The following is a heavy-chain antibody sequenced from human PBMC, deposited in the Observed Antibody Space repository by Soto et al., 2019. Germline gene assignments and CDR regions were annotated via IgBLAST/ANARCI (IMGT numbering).Heavy chain of an antibody. J-gene: IGHJ6*03. Sequence: PSETLSLTCTVSGGSISSGGYYWSWIRQHPGKGLEWIGYIYYSGSTYYNPSLKSRVTISVDTSKNQFALKLSSVTAADTAVYYCASSGTIGAMVTYYYYYYSMDVWGKGTTVTSP. D-gene: IGHD5-18*01. CDR3: ASSGTIGAMVTYYYYYYSMDV. CDR1: GGSISSGGYY. V-gene: IGHV4-31*03. CDR2: IYYSGST.